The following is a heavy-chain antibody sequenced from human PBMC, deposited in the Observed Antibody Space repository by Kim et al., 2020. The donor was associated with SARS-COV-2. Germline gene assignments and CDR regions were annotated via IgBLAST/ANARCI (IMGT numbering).Heavy chain of an antibody. CDR3: ARGAVVPAAISAYYYYYGMDV. V-gene: IGHV4-31*03. CDR2: IYYSGST. J-gene: IGHJ6*02. D-gene: IGHD2-2*01. CDR1: GGSISSGGYY. Sequence: SETLSLTCTVSGGSISSGGYYWSWIRQHPGKGLEWIGYIYYSGSTYYNPSLKSRVTISVDTSKNQFSLKLSSVTAADTAVYYCARGAVVPAAISAYYYYYGMDVWGQGTTVTVSS.